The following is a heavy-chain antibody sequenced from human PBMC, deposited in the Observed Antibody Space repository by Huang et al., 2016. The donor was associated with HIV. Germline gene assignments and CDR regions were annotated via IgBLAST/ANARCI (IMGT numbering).Heavy chain of an antibody. CDR2: IKTKDDGGTT. Sequence: EVQLVESGGGLVKPGGSLRLSCAASGFTFKDAWMSLVRQTHGKGREWVGLIKTKDDGGTTDYAAPVKGRFSMTRDDSKNTIYLQMNSLKSEDTAVYYCTTWARTSAGGNWGQGTLVSVSS. V-gene: IGHV3-15*01. CDR1: GFTFKDAW. D-gene: IGHD6-25*01. J-gene: IGHJ4*02. CDR3: TTWARTSAGGN.